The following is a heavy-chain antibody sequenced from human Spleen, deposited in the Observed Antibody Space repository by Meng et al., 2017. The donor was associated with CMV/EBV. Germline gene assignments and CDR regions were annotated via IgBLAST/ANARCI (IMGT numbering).Heavy chain of an antibody. J-gene: IGHJ4*02. V-gene: IGHV3-11*04. CDR2: FSGSGSAI. CDR3: ARVQMTTDYFDY. CDR1: GFTFSDYY. D-gene: IGHD4-11*01. Sequence: GESLKISCAASGFTFSDYYMSWIRQAPGKGLEWISYFSGSGSAIYYADSVKGRFTISRDNAKNSRYLQMNSLRAEDTAVYYCARVQMTTDYFDYWGQGTLVTVSS.